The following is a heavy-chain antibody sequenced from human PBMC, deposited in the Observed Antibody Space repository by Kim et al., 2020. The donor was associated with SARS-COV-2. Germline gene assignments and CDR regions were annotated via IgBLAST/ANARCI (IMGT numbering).Heavy chain of an antibody. D-gene: IGHD1-1*01. V-gene: IGHV3-30*02. J-gene: IGHJ6*02. Sequence: VKGRFTIARDNSKNTLYLQMNSLEAEDTAVYYCATAGGEGHDPYYYYGMDVWGQGTTVTVSS. CDR3: ATAGGEGHDPYYYYGMDV.